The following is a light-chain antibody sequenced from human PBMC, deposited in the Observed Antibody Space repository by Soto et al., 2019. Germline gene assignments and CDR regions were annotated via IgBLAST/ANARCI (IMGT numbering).Light chain of an antibody. Sequence: DIQMTQSPSSLSASVGDRVTITCRASQSISSYLNWYQQKPGKAPKLLIYAASSLQSGVPSRFSGSGSGTDFTLTISSLQPEDFANYYCQQSSSTPPFTLGPGTKVDIK. CDR2: AAS. J-gene: IGKJ3*01. V-gene: IGKV1-39*01. CDR3: QQSSSTPPFT. CDR1: QSISSY.